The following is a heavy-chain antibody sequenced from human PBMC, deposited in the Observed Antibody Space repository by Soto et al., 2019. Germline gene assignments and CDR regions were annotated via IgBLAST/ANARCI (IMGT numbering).Heavy chain of an antibody. CDR2: INPNNGDT. CDR3: ARSNGGNSFDL. CDR1: GYTFTGYY. V-gene: IGHV1-2*02. J-gene: IGHJ4*02. D-gene: IGHD2-8*01. Sequence: QVQLVQSGAEVKKPGASVKVSCEASGYTFTGYYLHWMRQAPGQGLEWMGWINPNNGDTNYAQKFQGRVTMTRDTSISTASMELTSLTSDGTAVYYCARSNGGNSFDLWGQGTLVIVSS.